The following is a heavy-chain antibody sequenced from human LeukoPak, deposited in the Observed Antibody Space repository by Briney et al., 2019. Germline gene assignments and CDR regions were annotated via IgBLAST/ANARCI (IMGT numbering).Heavy chain of an antibody. CDR1: GFTFSSYA. Sequence: PGGSLRLSCAASGFTFSSYAMSWVRQAPGKGLEWVSAISGSGGSTYYADSVKGRFTISRDNAENSLYLQMNSLRDEDTAVYYCARDSVDGPYGDYSFGYWGQGTLVTVSS. CDR3: ARDSVDGPYGDYSFGY. CDR2: ISGSGGST. J-gene: IGHJ4*02. V-gene: IGHV3-23*01. D-gene: IGHD4-17*01.